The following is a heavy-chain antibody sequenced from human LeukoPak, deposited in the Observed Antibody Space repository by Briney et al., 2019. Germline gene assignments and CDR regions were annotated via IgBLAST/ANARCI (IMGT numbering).Heavy chain of an antibody. J-gene: IGHJ4*02. CDR2: ISSSSSSYI. D-gene: IGHD2-2*02. CDR1: GFTFSSYS. V-gene: IGHV3-21*01. CDR3: ARNVPATAIPGY. Sequence: GGSLRFSCAASGFTFSSYSMNWVRQAPGKGLEWVSSISSSSSSYIYYADSVKGRFTISRDNAKNSLYLQMNSLRAEDTAVYYCARNVPATAIPGYWGQGTLVTVSS.